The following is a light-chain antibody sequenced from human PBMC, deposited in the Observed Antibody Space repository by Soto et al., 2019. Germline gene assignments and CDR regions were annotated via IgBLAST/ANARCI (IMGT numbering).Light chain of an antibody. V-gene: IGLV2-14*01. Sequence: QSALTQPASVSGSPGQSITISCTGTRSDVGGYNYVSWYQQLPGKAPKLMIYEVTYRPSGVSNRFSGSKSGNTASLTISGLQAEDEADYYCSSYAGSSTPYVFGTGTKV. CDR3: SSYAGSSTPYV. CDR2: EVT. CDR1: RSDVGGYNY. J-gene: IGLJ1*01.